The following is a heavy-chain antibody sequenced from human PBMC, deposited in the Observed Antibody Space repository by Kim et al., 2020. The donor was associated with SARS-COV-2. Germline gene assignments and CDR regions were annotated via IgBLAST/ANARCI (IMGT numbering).Heavy chain of an antibody. D-gene: IGHD4-17*01. Sequence: SETLSLTCTVSGGSISSGGYYWSWIRQHPGKGLEWIGYIYYSGSTYYNPSLKSRVTISVDTSKNQFSLKLSSVTAADTAVYYCARFLSDYGGKRLDYWGQGTLVTVSS. V-gene: IGHV4-31*03. J-gene: IGHJ4*02. CDR1: GGSISSGGYY. CDR3: ARFLSDYGGKRLDY. CDR2: IYYSGST.